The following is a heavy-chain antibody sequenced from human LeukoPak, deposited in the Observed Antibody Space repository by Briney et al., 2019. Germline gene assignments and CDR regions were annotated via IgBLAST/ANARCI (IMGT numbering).Heavy chain of an antibody. J-gene: IGHJ5*02. CDR3: AAACSGGSCKFDP. V-gene: IGHV4-59*01. CDR2: IHYSGST. D-gene: IGHD2-15*01. Sequence: SETLSLTCTLSRASTSTYFWSWIWQPPGRSLEWICYIHYSGSTTYNSSLESRVTISVDTSKNQLALKLTSVTAADTAIYYCAAACSGGSCKFDPWGQGNLVTVSS. CDR1: RASTSTYF.